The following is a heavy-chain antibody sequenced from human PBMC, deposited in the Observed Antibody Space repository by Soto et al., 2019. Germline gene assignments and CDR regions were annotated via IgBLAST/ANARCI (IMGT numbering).Heavy chain of an antibody. Sequence: HPGGSLRLSCAASGFTFSSYGMHWVRQAPGKGLEWVAVISYDGSNKYYADSVKGRFTISRDNSKNTLYLQMNSLRAEDTAVYYCAKGGIQLWLELGPLYWGQGTLVTVSS. V-gene: IGHV3-30*18. D-gene: IGHD5-18*01. J-gene: IGHJ4*02. CDR3: AKGGIQLWLELGPLY. CDR2: ISYDGSNK. CDR1: GFTFSSYG.